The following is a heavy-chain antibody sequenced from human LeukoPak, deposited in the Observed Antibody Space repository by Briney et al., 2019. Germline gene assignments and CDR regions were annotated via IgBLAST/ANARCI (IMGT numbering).Heavy chain of an antibody. CDR2: IKSKTDGGTT. J-gene: IGHJ4*02. CDR1: GFTFSSYS. V-gene: IGHV3-15*01. D-gene: IGHD2-15*01. CDR3: TTVPDIVVVVAATPYSYGSDY. Sequence: GGSLRLSCAASGFTFSSYSMNWVRRAPGKGLEWVGRIKSKTDGGTTDYAAPVKGRFTISRDDSKNTLYLQMNSLKTEDTAVYYCTTVPDIVVVVAATPYSYGSDYWGQGTLVTVSS.